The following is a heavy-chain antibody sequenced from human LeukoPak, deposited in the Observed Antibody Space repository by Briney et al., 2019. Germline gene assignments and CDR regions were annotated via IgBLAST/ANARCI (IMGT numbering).Heavy chain of an antibody. CDR2: INSDGINT. CDR1: GFTFSNYW. D-gene: IGHD3-10*01. CDR3: ARRPYYSAGFDY. J-gene: IGHJ4*02. Sequence: SGGSLRLSCAASGFTFSNYWMHWVRQAPGKGLVWVSRINSDGINTSYADSVKGRFTISRDNAKNTLNLQMNSLRAEDTAVYYCARRPYYSAGFDYWGQGTLVTVSS. V-gene: IGHV3-74*01.